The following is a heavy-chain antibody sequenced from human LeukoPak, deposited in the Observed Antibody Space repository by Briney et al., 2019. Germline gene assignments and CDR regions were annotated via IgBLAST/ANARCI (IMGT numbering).Heavy chain of an antibody. Sequence: PSETLSLTCAVYGGSFSGYYWSWIRQPPGKGLEWIGEINHSGSTNYNPSLKSRVTISVDTSKNQFSLKVRSVTAADMALYYCAAGGGGGKPMVFIIGAQGTRFTSSS. J-gene: IGHJ3*02. CDR1: GGSFSGYY. CDR3: AAGGGGGKPMVFII. D-gene: IGHD3-3*01. V-gene: IGHV4-34*01. CDR2: INHSGST.